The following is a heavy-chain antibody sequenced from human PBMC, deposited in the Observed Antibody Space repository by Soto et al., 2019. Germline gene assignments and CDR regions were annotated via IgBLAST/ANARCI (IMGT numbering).Heavy chain of an antibody. Sequence: SVKVSCKASRVAFSKFIVTWVRQTPGLGLEWVGGIIPIFGTANYAQKFQGRVTITADESTSTSYMEVNNLRSEDTAVYYCAKVRYSSPMGYYYGMDVWGQGTTVTVSS. V-gene: IGHV1-69*13. CDR1: RVAFSKFI. CDR2: IIPIFGTA. CDR3: AKVRYSSPMGYYYGMDV. J-gene: IGHJ6*02. D-gene: IGHD6-19*01.